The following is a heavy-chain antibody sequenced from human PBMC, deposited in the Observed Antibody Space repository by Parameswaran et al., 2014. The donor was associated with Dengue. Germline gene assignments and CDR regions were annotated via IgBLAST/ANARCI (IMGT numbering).Heavy chain of an antibody. CDR3: ARGPHFYYDILTGYYMNDAFDI. CDR2: ISAYNGNT. J-gene: IGHJ3*02. Sequence: WVRQAPGQGLEWMGWISAYNGNTNYAQKLQGRVTMTTDTSTSTAYMELRSLRSDDTAVYYCARGPHFYYDILTGYYMNDAFDIWGQGTMVTVSS. V-gene: IGHV1-18*01. D-gene: IGHD3-9*01.